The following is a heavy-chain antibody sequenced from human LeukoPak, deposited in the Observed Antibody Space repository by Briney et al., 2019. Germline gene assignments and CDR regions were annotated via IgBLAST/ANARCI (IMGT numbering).Heavy chain of an antibody. D-gene: IGHD4-11*01. J-gene: IGHJ4*02. CDR2: ISASSTYI. Sequence: KTGGSLRLSRAASGFTFSSYSMNWVRQAPGKGLEWVSSISASSTYIYYADSVKGRFTISRDNAKNSLYLQMNSLRAEDTAVYYCASPLTTVKVNYWGQGTLVTVSS. V-gene: IGHV3-21*01. CDR3: ASPLTTVKVNY. CDR1: GFTFSSYS.